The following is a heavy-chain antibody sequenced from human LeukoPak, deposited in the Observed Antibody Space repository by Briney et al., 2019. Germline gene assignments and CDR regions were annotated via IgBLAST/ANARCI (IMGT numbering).Heavy chain of an antibody. CDR3: ARDRLK. Sequence: SETLSLTCAVSGYSISSGYYWGWIRQPPGKGLEWIGSIYHSGSTYYNPSLKSRVTISVDTSKNQFSLKLSSVTAADTAVYYCARDRLKWGQGTVVTVSS. CDR1: GYSISSGYY. D-gene: IGHD6-19*01. J-gene: IGHJ4*02. CDR2: IYHSGST. V-gene: IGHV4-38-2*02.